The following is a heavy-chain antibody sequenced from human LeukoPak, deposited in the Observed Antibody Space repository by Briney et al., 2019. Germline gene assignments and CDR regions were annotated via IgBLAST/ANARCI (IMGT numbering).Heavy chain of an antibody. Sequence: ASVKVSCKASEYTFTSYAMHWVRQAPGQRLEWMGWIIAGNGNTKYSQKFQGRVTITRDTSASTAYMELSSLRSEDTAVYYCAREPAPNLNDIGFDYWGQGTLVTVSS. CDR1: EYTFTSYA. J-gene: IGHJ4*02. CDR3: AREPAPNLNDIGFDY. CDR2: IIAGNGNT. V-gene: IGHV1-3*01. D-gene: IGHD1-20*01.